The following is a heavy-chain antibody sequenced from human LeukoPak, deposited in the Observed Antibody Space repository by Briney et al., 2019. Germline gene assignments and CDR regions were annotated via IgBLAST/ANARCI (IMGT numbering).Heavy chain of an antibody. V-gene: IGHV1-2*06. Sequence: ASVKVSCKASGYTFTGYYMHWVRQAPGQGLEWMGRINPNSGGTSYAQKFQGRVTMTRDTSISTAYMELSRLRSDDTAVYYCARDGHYYDSSGHFDNWGQGPLVTVSS. J-gene: IGHJ4*02. D-gene: IGHD3-22*01. CDR1: GYTFTGYY. CDR2: INPNSGGT. CDR3: ARDGHYYDSSGHFDN.